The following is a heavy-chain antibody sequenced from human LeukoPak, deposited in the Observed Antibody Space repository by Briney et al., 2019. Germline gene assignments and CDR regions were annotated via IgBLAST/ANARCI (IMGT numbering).Heavy chain of an antibody. CDR3: APVGYDSRYYMAV. CDR1: GYTFTSCY. J-gene: IGHJ6*03. D-gene: IGHD3-22*01. V-gene: IGHV1-46*01. CDR2: INPSGGST. Sequence: ASVKVSFKASGYTFTSCYMHLVRQAPGQGLELMGIINPSGGSTSYAQEFQGRVTRTRDTSTRTVYMELSTLRSEDTAVYSCAPVGYDSRYYMAVWGKGPTVTIS.